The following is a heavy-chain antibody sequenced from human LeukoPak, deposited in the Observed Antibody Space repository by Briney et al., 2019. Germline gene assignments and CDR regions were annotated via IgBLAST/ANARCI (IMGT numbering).Heavy chain of an antibody. D-gene: IGHD3-22*01. Sequence: GGSLRLSCAASGFTFSSYSMNWVRQAPGKGLEWVSCISSSSSTIYYADSVKGRFTISRDNAKNSLYLQMNSLRAEDTAVYYCAVADYYDSSGYYLNHFDYWGQGTLVTVSS. CDR2: ISSSSSTI. V-gene: IGHV3-48*04. J-gene: IGHJ4*02. CDR1: GFTFSSYS. CDR3: AVADYYDSSGYYLNHFDY.